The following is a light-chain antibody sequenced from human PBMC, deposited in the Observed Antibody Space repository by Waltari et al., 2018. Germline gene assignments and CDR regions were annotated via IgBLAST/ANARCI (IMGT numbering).Light chain of an antibody. CDR1: DSDVGAYDF. CDR2: AVS. CDR3: SSYTTSSAPGV. Sequence: QSALTQPASVSGSPGQSITISCSGTDSDVGAYDFVSWYQHHPGKAPHLIIYAVSNRPPGISNRLSAPEAGNPASLTISGLQAEDEADYYCSSYTTSSAPGVFGTGTRVTVL. J-gene: IGLJ1*01. V-gene: IGLV2-14*01.